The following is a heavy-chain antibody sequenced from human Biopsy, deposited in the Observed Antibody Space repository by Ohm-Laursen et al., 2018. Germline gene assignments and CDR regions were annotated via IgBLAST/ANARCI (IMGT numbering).Heavy chain of an antibody. CDR1: EFNVDRNH. D-gene: IGHD3-16*01. V-gene: IGHV3-66*01. CDR3: AGAGGHSF. J-gene: IGHJ4*02. CDR2: THGSGRT. Sequence: GSLRLSCSASEFNVDRNHMNWVRQAPGKGLEWVSMTHGSGRTDYADSVKGRFTVSRDNSKDTVYLQMNALRVDDTAMYYCAGAGGHSFWGQGALVTVSS.